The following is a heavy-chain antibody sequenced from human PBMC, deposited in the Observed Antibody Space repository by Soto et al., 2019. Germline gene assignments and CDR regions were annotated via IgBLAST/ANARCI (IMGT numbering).Heavy chain of an antibody. CDR3: ASFTRDYGDKRYDCFDP. CDR2: ISYNGNT. CDR1: GGSIAGSNYY. J-gene: IGHJ5*02. V-gene: IGHV4-39*01. Sequence: KPSETLSLTCTVSGGSIAGSNYYWGWIRQPPGKGLEWIGSISYNGNTYYNPSLTSRVTISVDTSRNQFSLKLSSVTAADTAVYFCASFTRDYGDKRYDCFDPWGQGTLVTVSS. D-gene: IGHD4-17*01.